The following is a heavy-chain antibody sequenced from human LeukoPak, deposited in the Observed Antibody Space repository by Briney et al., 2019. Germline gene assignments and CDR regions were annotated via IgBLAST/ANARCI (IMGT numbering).Heavy chain of an antibody. V-gene: IGHV4-59*12. Sequence: PSETLSLTCTVSGGSISSYYWSWIRQPPGKGLEWIGYIYYSGSTNYNPSLKNRVTISVDKSNNHFSLKLSSVTAADTAVYYCARGPYFDYWGQGTLVTVSS. CDR3: ARGPYFDY. CDR2: IYYSGST. J-gene: IGHJ4*02. CDR1: GGSISSYY.